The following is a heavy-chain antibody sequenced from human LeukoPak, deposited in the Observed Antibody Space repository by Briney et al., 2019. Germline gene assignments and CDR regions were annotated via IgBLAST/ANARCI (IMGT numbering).Heavy chain of an antibody. D-gene: IGHD4-23*01. J-gene: IGHJ4*02. CDR1: GGSISSYY. Sequence: PSETLCLTCTVSGGSISSYYWSWIRQPPGKGLEWIGYIYYSGSTNYNPSLKSRVTISVDTSKNQFSLKLSSVTAADTAVYYCARHAGNGGNSPGFGYWGQGTLVTVSS. CDR3: ARHAGNGGNSPGFGY. CDR2: IYYSGST. V-gene: IGHV4-59*01.